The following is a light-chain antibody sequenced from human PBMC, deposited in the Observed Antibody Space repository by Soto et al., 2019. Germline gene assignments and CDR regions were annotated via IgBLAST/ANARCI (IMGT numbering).Light chain of an antibody. V-gene: IGKV4-1*01. CDR1: QSVLYSSNNKNY. CDR3: QQYYNTPRIT. Sequence: DIVMTQSPDSLAVSLGERATINCKSSQSVLYSSNNKNYLAWYQHKPGQPPKLLIYWASTRESGVPDRFSGSGSGTDFTLTISSLQAEDVAVYYCQQYYNTPRITFGGGNKVEIK. CDR2: WAS. J-gene: IGKJ4*01.